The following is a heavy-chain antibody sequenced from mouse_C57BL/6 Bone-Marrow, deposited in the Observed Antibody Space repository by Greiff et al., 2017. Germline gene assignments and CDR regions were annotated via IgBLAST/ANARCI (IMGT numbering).Heavy chain of an antibody. CDR3: ARSKNWDSWFAY. J-gene: IGHJ3*01. D-gene: IGHD4-1*01. CDR1: GYAFTHYL. Sequence: VQLQQSGAELVRPGTSVKVSCKASGYAFTHYLLEWVKQRPGQGLEWLGVINPGSGGTNYNEKFKGKATLTADKSSSTAYMQLSSLTSEDSAGYCCARSKNWDSWFAYWGQGTLVTVSA. V-gene: IGHV1-54*01. CDR2: INPGSGGT.